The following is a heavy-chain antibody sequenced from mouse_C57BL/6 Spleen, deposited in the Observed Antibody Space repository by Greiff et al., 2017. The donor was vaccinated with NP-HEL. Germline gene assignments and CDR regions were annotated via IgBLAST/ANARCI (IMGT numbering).Heavy chain of an antibody. CDR3: ARRLPLAMDY. CDR1: GYTFTSYG. Sequence: VQLQQSGAELARPGASVKLSCKASGYTFTSYGISWVKQRTGQGLEWIGEIYPRSGNTYYNEKFKGKATLTVDTSSSTAYMQLSSLTSEDSAVYYCARRLPLAMDYWGQGTSVTVSS. J-gene: IGHJ4*01. CDR2: IYPRSGNT. V-gene: IGHV1-81*01.